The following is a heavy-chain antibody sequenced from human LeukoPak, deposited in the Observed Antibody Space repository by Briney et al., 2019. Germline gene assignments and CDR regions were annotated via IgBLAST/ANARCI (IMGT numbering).Heavy chain of an antibody. CDR1: GFTFSSNA. CDR3: AKGKGVGGYDFYYYYGMDV. Sequence: PGGSLRLSCAASGFTFSSNAMSWVRQAPGKGLEWVSAISGSGGSTYYADSVKGRFTISRDNSKNTLYLQMNSLRAEDTAVYYCAKGKGVGGYDFYYYYGMDVWGQGTTVTVSS. CDR2: ISGSGGST. D-gene: IGHD5-12*01. V-gene: IGHV3-23*01. J-gene: IGHJ6*02.